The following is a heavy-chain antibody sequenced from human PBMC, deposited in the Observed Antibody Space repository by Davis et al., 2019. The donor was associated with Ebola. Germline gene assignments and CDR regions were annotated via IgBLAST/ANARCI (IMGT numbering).Heavy chain of an antibody. Sequence: GESLKISCVASGFTFTRYWMSWVRQAPGKGPEWVAIIKQDGSEKDYVDSVKGRFTISRDNAKNSLFLQMNNLRDEDTAVYYCVRGRDIVVVTATPCFGFWGQGTMVTVSS. D-gene: IGHD2-21*02. CDR1: GFTFTRYW. CDR2: IKQDGSEK. CDR3: VRGRDIVVVTATPCFGF. J-gene: IGHJ3*01. V-gene: IGHV3-7*01.